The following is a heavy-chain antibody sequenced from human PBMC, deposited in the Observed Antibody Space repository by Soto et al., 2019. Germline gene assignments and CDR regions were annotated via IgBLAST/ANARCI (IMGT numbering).Heavy chain of an antibody. D-gene: IGHD6-6*01. J-gene: IGHJ6*02. CDR2: IYPGDSDT. Sequence: PGESLKISCKGSGYSFTSYWIGWVRQMPGKGLEWMGIIYPGDSDTRYSPSFQGQVTISADKSISTAYLQWSSLKASDTAMYYCARLNVEYSSSYYYYYGMDVWGQGTTVTVYS. V-gene: IGHV5-51*01. CDR3: ARLNVEYSSSYYYYYGMDV. CDR1: GYSFTSYW.